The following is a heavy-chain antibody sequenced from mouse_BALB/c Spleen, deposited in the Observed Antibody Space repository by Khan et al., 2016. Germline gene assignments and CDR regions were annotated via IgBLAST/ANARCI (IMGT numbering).Heavy chain of an antibody. J-gene: IGHJ4*01. CDR3: ARTGDYPYYAMDY. CDR1: EYIFTNYG. D-gene: IGHD2-13*01. CDR2: INTNTGEP. V-gene: IGHV9-3*02. Sequence: QIQLAQSGPELKKPGETVKISCKASEYIFTNYGMNWVKQAPGKGLKWMGWINTNTGEPTYAEEFKGRFAFSLEASASTAYLQINNLKNEDSATYFCARTGDYPYYAMDYWGQGTSVTVSS.